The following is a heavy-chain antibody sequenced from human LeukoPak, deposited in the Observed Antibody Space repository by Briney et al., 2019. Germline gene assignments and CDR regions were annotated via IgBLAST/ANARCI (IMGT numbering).Heavy chain of an antibody. V-gene: IGHV1-2*02. J-gene: IGHJ3*02. CDR1: GYTFTGYY. CDR3: ARLSAQDYYDSSGPDAFDI. Sequence: ASVKVSCKASGYTFTGYYMHWVRQAPGQGLEWMGWINPNSGGTNYAQKFQGRVTMTRDMSISTAYMELSRLRSDDTAVYYCARLSAQDYYDSSGPDAFDIWGQGTMVTVSS. D-gene: IGHD3-22*01. CDR2: INPNSGGT.